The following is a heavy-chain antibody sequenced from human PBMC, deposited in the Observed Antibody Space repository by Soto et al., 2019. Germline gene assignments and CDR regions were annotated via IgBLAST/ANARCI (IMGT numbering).Heavy chain of an antibody. Sequence: SGTLSLTCSVSGGSISSGYYYWSWIRQPPGKSLEWIGKIYYSGSTNYNPSLKSRDTISVDTSKNQFSLKLSSVTAADTAVYYCARFSLISWPNYYYYGMDVWGQGTTVTVSS. D-gene: IGHD2-21*01. CDR1: GGSISSGYYY. CDR3: ARFSLISWPNYYYYGMDV. CDR2: IYYSGST. V-gene: IGHV4-61*01. J-gene: IGHJ6*02.